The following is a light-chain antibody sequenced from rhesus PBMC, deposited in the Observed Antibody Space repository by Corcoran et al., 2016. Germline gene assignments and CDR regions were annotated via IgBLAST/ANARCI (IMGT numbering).Light chain of an antibody. CDR2: GAS. J-gene: IGKJ4*01. CDR3: TKYSSSPLT. Sequence: QVILTQSPATLSLSPGERATLSCRASQSVSSYLAWYQQKPGQAPRLLIYGASSRATGIPERFSGSGSVTEFTLTISSLEPEYFAVYYCTKYSSSPLTFGGGTKVEIK. CDR1: QSVSSY. V-gene: IGKV3-53*01.